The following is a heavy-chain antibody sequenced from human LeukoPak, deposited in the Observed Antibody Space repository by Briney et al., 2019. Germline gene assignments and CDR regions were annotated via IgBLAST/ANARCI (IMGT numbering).Heavy chain of an antibody. CDR1: GYTFTSYG. Sequence: GASVTVSCKASGYTFTSYGISWVRQAPGQGLEWMGWISAYNGNTNYAQKLQGRVTMTTDTSTSTAYMELRSLRSDDTAVYYCARGQYCTNGVCHFDYWGQGTLVTVSS. V-gene: IGHV1-18*01. CDR3: ARGQYCTNGVCHFDY. CDR2: ISAYNGNT. D-gene: IGHD2-8*01. J-gene: IGHJ4*02.